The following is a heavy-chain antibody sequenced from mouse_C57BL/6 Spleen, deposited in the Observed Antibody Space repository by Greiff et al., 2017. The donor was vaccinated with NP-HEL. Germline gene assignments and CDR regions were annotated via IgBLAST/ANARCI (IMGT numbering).Heavy chain of an antibody. CDR2: IDPSDSYT. Sequence: QVQLQQPGAELVRPGTSVKLSCKASGYTFTSYWMHWVKQRPGQGLEWIGVIDPSDSYTNYNQKFKGKATLTVDTSSSTAYMQLSSLTSEDSAVYYCARGGNWDERRSYFDYWGQGTTLTVSS. CDR1: GYTFTSYW. J-gene: IGHJ2*01. V-gene: IGHV1-59*01. CDR3: ARGGNWDERRSYFDY. D-gene: IGHD4-1*01.